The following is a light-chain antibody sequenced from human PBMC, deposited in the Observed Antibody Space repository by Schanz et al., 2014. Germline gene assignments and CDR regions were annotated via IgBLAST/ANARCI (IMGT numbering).Light chain of an antibody. CDR1: SSDVGGYDF. CDR3: SSYTGNSTPVL. Sequence: QSALTQPRSVSGSPGQSVTISCTGTSSDVGGYDFVSWYQQHPGKAPKLMIYEVNKRPSGVPDRFSGSKSGNTASLTISGLQAEDEGDYYCSSYTGNSTPVLFGGGTKLTVL. J-gene: IGLJ2*01. CDR2: EVN. V-gene: IGLV2-11*01.